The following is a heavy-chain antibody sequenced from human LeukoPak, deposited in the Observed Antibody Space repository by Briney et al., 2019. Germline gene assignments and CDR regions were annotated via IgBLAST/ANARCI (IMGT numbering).Heavy chain of an antibody. V-gene: IGHV4-31*03. J-gene: IGHJ5*02. CDR3: ARKFWSGYDNWFDP. D-gene: IGHD3-3*01. CDR2: IYYSGST. CDR1: GGSISSGGYY. Sequence: ASETLSLTCTVSGGSISSGGYYWSWIRQHPGKGLEWIGYIYYSGSTYYNPSLKSRVTISVDTSKNQFSLKLSSVTAADTAVYYCARKFWSGYDNWFDPWGQGTLVTVSS.